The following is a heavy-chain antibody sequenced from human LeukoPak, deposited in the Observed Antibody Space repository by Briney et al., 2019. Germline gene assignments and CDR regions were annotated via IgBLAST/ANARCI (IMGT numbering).Heavy chain of an antibody. V-gene: IGHV3-74*01. D-gene: IGHD2-8*01. Sequence: GGSLRLSCTASGFTFSNYWMHWVRQAPGKGLVWVSRINSDGSSTSYADSVKGRFTISRDNAKNTLYLQMNSLRAEDTAVYYCARAILLMVYAPGYWGQGTLVTVSS. J-gene: IGHJ4*02. CDR2: INSDGSST. CDR3: ARAILLMVYAPGY. CDR1: GFTFSNYW.